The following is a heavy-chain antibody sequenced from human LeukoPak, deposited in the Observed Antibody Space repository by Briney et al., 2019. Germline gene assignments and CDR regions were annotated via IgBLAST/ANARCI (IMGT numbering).Heavy chain of an antibody. CDR3: ARGDSGWSYPFDY. V-gene: IGHV4-34*01. D-gene: IGHD6-19*01. CDR2: INHSGST. CDR1: GGSFSGYY. Sequence: SETLSLTCAVYGGSFSGYYWSWIRQPPGKGLEWIGEINHSGSTNYNPSLKSRVTISVDTSKNQFSLKLSSVTAADTAVYYCARGDSGWSYPFDYWGQGTLVTVSS. J-gene: IGHJ4*02.